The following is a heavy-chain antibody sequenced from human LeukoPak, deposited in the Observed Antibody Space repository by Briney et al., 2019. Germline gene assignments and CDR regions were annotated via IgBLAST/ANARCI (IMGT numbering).Heavy chain of an antibody. Sequence: GGSLRLSCAASGFTFSSYWMSWVRQAPGKGLEWVAHIKQDGSEKYYVDSVKGRFTISRDNAKNSLYLQMNSLRAEDTAVYYCARIPEYSSSWFFDYWGQGTLVTVSS. CDR1: GFTFSSYW. CDR3: ARIPEYSSSWFFDY. V-gene: IGHV3-7*01. J-gene: IGHJ4*02. D-gene: IGHD6-13*01. CDR2: IKQDGSEK.